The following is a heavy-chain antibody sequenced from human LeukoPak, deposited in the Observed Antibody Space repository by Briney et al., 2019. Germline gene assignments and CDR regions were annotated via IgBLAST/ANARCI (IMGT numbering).Heavy chain of an antibody. CDR1: RFSFSTYA. J-gene: IGHJ4*02. D-gene: IGHD1-26*01. CDR2: IGVSGTTT. V-gene: IGHV3-23*01. CDR3: VKDQVLVGRVFFDS. Sequence: AGSLRLSCEASRFSFSTYAMSWVRQAPGKGLEWVSGIGVSGTTTYYTDSVKGRFTISRANSKNTLYLQMSSLRVEDTALYYCVKDQVLVGRVFFDSWGQGTLVTVSS.